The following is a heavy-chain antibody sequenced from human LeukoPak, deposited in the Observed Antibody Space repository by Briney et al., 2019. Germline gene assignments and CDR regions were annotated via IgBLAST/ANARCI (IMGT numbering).Heavy chain of an antibody. CDR3: ARRRYYYDSSGYYFEYYFDY. Sequence: SETLSLTCTVSGGSISSGAYYWSWIRQHPGKGLEWIGYIDYGGSTYYSPSLKSRIIISVDTSKTQFSLKLSSVTAADTAVYYCARRRYYYDSSGYYFEYYFDYWGQGTLVTVSS. CDR2: IDYGGST. CDR1: GGSISSGAYY. D-gene: IGHD3-22*01. J-gene: IGHJ4*02. V-gene: IGHV4-31*03.